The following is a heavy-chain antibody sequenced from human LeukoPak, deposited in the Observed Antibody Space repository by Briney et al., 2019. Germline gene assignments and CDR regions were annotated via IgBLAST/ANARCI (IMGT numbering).Heavy chain of an antibody. V-gene: IGHV3-33*01. D-gene: IGHD5-18*01. CDR2: IWYDGSNK. CDR1: GFTFRSYG. CDR3: ARETAMVPDH. J-gene: IGHJ5*02. Sequence: PGGSLRLSCAASGFTFRSYGMHWVRQAPGKGLVWVAVIWYDGSNKHYADSVKGRFTISRDNSKNTLYLQMNSLSAEDTAVYYCARETAMVPDHWGQGTLVTVSS.